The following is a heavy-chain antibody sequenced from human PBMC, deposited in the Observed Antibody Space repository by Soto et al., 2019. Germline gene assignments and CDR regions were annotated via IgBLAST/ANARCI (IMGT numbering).Heavy chain of an antibody. V-gene: IGHV3-15*01. Sequence: GESLKISCAASGFTFSNAWMSWVRQAPGKGLEWVGRIKSKTDGGTTDYAAPVKGRFTISRDDSKNTLYLQMNSLKTEDTAVYYCTAVVVPAADAFDIWGQGTMVTVSS. CDR2: IKSKTDGGTT. CDR3: TAVVVPAADAFDI. D-gene: IGHD2-2*01. CDR1: GFTFSNAW. J-gene: IGHJ3*02.